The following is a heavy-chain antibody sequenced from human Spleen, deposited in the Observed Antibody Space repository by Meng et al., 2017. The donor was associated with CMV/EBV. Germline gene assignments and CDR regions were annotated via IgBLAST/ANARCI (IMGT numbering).Heavy chain of an antibody. Sequence: GGSLRLSCAASGFIFSDHYMDWVRQAPGKGLEWVGRSRNKANRYTTEYAASVKGRFTISRDESKNSLYLQMNSLKTEDTAVFYCVRGYNSFDSWGQGTLDTVSS. J-gene: IGHJ4*02. V-gene: IGHV3-72*01. CDR1: GFIFSDHY. CDR2: SRNKANRYTT. CDR3: VRGYNSFDS. D-gene: IGHD1-1*01.